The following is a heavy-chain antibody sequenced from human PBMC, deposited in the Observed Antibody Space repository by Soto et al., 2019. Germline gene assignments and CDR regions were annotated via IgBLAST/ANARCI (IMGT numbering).Heavy chain of an antibody. CDR2: IYYSGST. CDR3: ARVRYSRSWYDVLDY. CDR1: GGSISSGGYY. V-gene: IGHV4-31*03. D-gene: IGHD6-13*01. Sequence: PSETLSLTCTVSGGSISSGGYYWSWIRQHSGKGLEWIGYIYYSGSTYYNPSLKSRVTISVDTSVNQFSLKLSSVTAADTAVYYCARVRYSRSWYDVLDYWGQGTLVTVSS. J-gene: IGHJ4*02.